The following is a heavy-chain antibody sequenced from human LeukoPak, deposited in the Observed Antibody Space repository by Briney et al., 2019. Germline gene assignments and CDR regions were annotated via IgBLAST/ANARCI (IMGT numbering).Heavy chain of an antibody. Sequence: PSETLSLTCTVSGGSISSYYWSWIRQPAGKGLEWIGRIYTSGSTNYNPSLKSRVTMSVDTSKNQFSLKLSSVTAADTAVYYCARHSVSGYYYYMDVWGKGTTVTVSS. CDR3: ARHSVSGYYYYMDV. V-gene: IGHV4-4*07. J-gene: IGHJ6*03. CDR2: IYTSGST. CDR1: GGSISSYY. D-gene: IGHD5/OR15-5a*01.